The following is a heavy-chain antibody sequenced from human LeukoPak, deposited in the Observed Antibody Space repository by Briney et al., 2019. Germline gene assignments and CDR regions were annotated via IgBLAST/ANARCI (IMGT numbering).Heavy chain of an antibody. CDR3: EELGITMIGGV. V-gene: IGHV3-48*03. Sequence: GGSLRLSCAASEFTFSSYAMNWVRQAPGKGLEWVSYISSSGSTIYYADSVKGRFTISRDNAKNSLYLQMNSLRAEDTAVYYCEELGITMIGGVWGKGTTVTISS. D-gene: IGHD3-10*02. CDR2: ISSSGSTI. J-gene: IGHJ6*04. CDR1: EFTFSSYA.